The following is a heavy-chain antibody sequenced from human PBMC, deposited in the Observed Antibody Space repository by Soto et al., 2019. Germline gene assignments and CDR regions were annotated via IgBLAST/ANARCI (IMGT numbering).Heavy chain of an antibody. Sequence: QVQLQESGPGLVKPSETLSLTCTVSGASISRDHWNWIRQPPGKGLEWIGEYSGSTNYNPSLKSRVTLSVDTSKNQFSLKLSSVTAADTAVYFCATYTSDGGGRGYWGQGTLVTVSS. CDR2: EYSGST. CDR1: GASISRDH. V-gene: IGHV4-59*08. CDR3: ATYTSDGGGRGY. J-gene: IGHJ4*02. D-gene: IGHD6-19*01.